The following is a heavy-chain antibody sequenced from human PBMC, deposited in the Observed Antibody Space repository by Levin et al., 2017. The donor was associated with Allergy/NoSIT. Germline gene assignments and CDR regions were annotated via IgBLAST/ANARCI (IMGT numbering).Heavy chain of an antibody. Sequence: PGGSLRLSCAASGFTFSHSGMYWVRQAPGKGLEWVAVIWYDGNTRYYAESVKGRFIISRDNSKNILYLHMNSLRAEDTAIYFCARDRGDFAGTARWFDPWGQGTLVTVSS. CDR1: GFTFSHSG. V-gene: IGHV3-33*01. CDR2: IWYDGNTR. D-gene: IGHD1-1*01. CDR3: ARDRGDFAGTARWFDP. J-gene: IGHJ5*02.